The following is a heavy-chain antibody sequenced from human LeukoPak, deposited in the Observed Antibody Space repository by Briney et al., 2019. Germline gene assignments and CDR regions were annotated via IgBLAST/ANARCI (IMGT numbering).Heavy chain of an antibody. V-gene: IGHV3-7*01. CDR1: GFTFSDYW. CDR3: ARGPPPRAPKPIDY. CDR2: IKQDGSEK. D-gene: IGHD1-26*01. J-gene: IGHJ4*02. Sequence: PGGSLRLSCAASGFTFSDYWMTWVRQAPGKGLEWVAHIKQDGSEKYYVDSVKGRFTISRDNAKNSLYLQMNSLRAEDTAVYYCARGPPPRAPKPIDYWGQGTLVTVSS.